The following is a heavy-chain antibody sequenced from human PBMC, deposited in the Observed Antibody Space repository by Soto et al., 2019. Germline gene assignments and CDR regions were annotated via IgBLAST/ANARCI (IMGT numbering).Heavy chain of an antibody. CDR1: GYTFTGFY. CDR2: INPNNGGT. CDR3: ARDPGPYGDYSY. D-gene: IGHD4-17*01. V-gene: IGHV1-2*02. Sequence: ASVKVSCKASGYTFTGFYMHWVRQAPGQGLEWMGWINPNNGGTNYVQKFQDRVTMTRDTSITTAYMELSGLRSDDTAVYYCARDPGPYGDYSYWGQATRVTVSS. J-gene: IGHJ4*02.